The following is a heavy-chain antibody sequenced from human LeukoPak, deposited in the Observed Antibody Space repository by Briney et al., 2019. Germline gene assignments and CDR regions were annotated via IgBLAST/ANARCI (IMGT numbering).Heavy chain of an antibody. CDR1: GFTVSSNY. Sequence: GGSLRLSCAASGFTVSSNYMSWVRQAPGKGLEWVSVIYSGGGTYYADSVKGRFTISRDNSKNTLYLQMNSLRAEDTAVYYCASNVDTAMVGGDYYFDYWGQGTLVTVSS. J-gene: IGHJ4*02. CDR3: ASNVDTAMVGGDYYFDY. CDR2: IYSGGGT. D-gene: IGHD5-18*01. V-gene: IGHV3-66*01.